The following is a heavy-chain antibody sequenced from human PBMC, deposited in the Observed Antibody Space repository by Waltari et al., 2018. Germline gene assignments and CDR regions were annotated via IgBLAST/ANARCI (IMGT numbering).Heavy chain of an antibody. D-gene: IGHD6-6*01. V-gene: IGHV3-30*02. J-gene: IGHJ2*01. Sequence: QVQLVESGGGVVQPGGSLRLSCAASGFTFSSYGMHWVLQAPGKGLEWVAFIRYDGSNKYYADSVKGRFTISRDNSKNTLYLQMNSLRAEDTAVYYCAKEAAARPRYWYFDLWGRGTLVTVSS. CDR1: GFTFSSYG. CDR2: IRYDGSNK. CDR3: AKEAAARPRYWYFDL.